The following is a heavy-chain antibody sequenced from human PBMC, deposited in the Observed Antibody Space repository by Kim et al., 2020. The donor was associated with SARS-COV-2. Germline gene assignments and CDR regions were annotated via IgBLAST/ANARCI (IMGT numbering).Heavy chain of an antibody. Sequence: SETLSLTCAVYGGSFSGYYWSWIRQPPGKGLEWIGEINHSGSTNYNPSLKSRVTISVDTSKNQFSLKLSSVTAADTAVYYCARGSKPRRGGDYPNYWGQGTLVTVSS. V-gene: IGHV4-34*01. D-gene: IGHD4-17*01. CDR2: INHSGST. J-gene: IGHJ4*02. CDR1: GGSFSGYY. CDR3: ARGSKPRRGGDYPNY.